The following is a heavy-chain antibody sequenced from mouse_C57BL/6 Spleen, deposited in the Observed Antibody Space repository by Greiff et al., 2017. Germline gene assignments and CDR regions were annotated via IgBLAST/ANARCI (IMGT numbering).Heavy chain of an antibody. CDR1: GYSFTSYY. V-gene: IGHV1-66*01. CDR2: IYPGSGNT. Sequence: QVQLQQSGPELVKPGASVKISCKASGYSFTSYYIHWVKQRPGQGLEWIGWIYPGSGNTKYNEKFKGKATLTADTSSSTAYMQLSSLTSEDSAVYYCARGDYGSSHWYFDVWGTGTTVTVSS. J-gene: IGHJ1*03. D-gene: IGHD1-1*01. CDR3: ARGDYGSSHWYFDV.